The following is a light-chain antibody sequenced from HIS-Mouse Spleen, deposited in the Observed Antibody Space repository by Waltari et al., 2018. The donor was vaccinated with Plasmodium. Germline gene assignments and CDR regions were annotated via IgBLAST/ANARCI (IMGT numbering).Light chain of an antibody. Sequence: QSALTQPASVSGSPGQSITISCTGTRRDVGSYNLVSWSQQHPGKAPKLMIYEGSKRPSGVSNRFSGSKSGNTASLTISGLQAEDEADYYCCSYAGSSTNWVFGGGTKLTVL. J-gene: IGLJ3*02. CDR2: EGS. V-gene: IGLV2-23*01. CDR3: CSYAGSSTNWV. CDR1: RRDVGSYNL.